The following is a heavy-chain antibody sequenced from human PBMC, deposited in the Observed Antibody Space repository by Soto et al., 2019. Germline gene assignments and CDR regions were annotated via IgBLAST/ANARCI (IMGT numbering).Heavy chain of an antibody. CDR1: GGTFSNNA. J-gene: IGHJ4*02. Sequence: QVQLVQSGAEVKKPGSSVRVSCKASGGTFSNNAISWVRQAPGQGLEWMGGIIPIFGPANYAHKFQGRVTITADESTSTFYMELSSLRSEDTAVYYCARSLDTTGYFNYWCQGTQVTVSS. V-gene: IGHV1-69*01. D-gene: IGHD3-22*01. CDR3: ARSLDTTGYFNY. CDR2: IIPIFGPA.